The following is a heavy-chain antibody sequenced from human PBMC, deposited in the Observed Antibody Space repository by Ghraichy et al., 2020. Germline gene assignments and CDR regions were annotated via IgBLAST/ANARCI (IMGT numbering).Heavy chain of an antibody. CDR1: GFTFSSYV. CDR2: ISGSSVST. Sequence: GSLRLSCAASGFTFSSYVMSWVRQAPGKGLEWVSAISGSSVSTYYADSVKGRFTISRDDSKNTLYLQMNSLRAEDTAVYYCAKDRALMRAPFDYWGQGALVTVSS. J-gene: IGHJ4*02. V-gene: IGHV3-23*01. CDR3: AKDRALMRAPFDY. D-gene: IGHD2-8*01.